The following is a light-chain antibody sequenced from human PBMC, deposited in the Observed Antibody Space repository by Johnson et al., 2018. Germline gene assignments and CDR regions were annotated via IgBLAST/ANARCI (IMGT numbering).Light chain of an antibody. CDR3: GTWDSSLRAGNV. Sequence: QSVLTQPPSVSAAPGQKVTISCSGSSSNIGNNYVSWYQQLPGTAPKLLIYETNKRPSGIPDRFSGSKSGTSATLGITGLPTADEADYYCGTWDSSLRAGNVFGTGTKVTVL. CDR2: ETN. CDR1: SSNIGNNY. J-gene: IGLJ1*01. V-gene: IGLV1-51*02.